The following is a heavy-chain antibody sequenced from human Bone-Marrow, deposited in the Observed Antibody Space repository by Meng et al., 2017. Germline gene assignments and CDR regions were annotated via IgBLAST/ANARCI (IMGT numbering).Heavy chain of an antibody. CDR1: GGSISSGGYY. Sequence: QVQLQGSGPGLVKPSQTLSLTCTVSGGSISSGGYYWSWIRQHPGKGLEWIGYIYYSGSTYYNPSLKSRVTISVDTSKNQFSLKLSSVTAADTAVYYCARMLAAAGTPPDAFDIWGQGTMVTVSS. D-gene: IGHD6-13*01. CDR2: IYYSGST. CDR3: ARMLAAAGTPPDAFDI. J-gene: IGHJ3*02. V-gene: IGHV4-31*03.